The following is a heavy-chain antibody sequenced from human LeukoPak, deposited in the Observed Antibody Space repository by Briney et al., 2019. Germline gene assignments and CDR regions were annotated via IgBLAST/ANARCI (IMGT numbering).Heavy chain of an antibody. D-gene: IGHD1-20*01. CDR3: ARDTGITGTYYMDV. CDR1: GGTFSSYA. CDR2: IIPIFGTA. J-gene: IGHJ6*03. V-gene: IGHV1-69*13. Sequence: GASVKVSCKASGGTFSSYAISWVRQAPGQGLEWMGGIIPIFGTANYAQKFQGRVTITADESTSTAYMELSSLRSEDTAVYYCARDTGITGTYYMDVWGKGTTVTVSS.